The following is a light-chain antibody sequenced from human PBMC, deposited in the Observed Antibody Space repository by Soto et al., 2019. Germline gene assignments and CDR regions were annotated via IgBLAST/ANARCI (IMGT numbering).Light chain of an antibody. V-gene: IGKV3-20*01. CDR2: GAS. Sequence: EIVLTQAPATLSFSPGETATLSCRASQSVSSSYLAWYQQKPGQAPRLLIYGASSRATGIPDRFSGSGSGTDFTLTISRLEPEDFAVYYCQQYGSSPWTFGQGTKVDIK. J-gene: IGKJ1*01. CDR1: QSVSSSY. CDR3: QQYGSSPWT.